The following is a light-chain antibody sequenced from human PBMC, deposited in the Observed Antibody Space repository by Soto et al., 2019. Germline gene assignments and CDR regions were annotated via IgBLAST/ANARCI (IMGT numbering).Light chain of an antibody. CDR2: GAS. J-gene: IGKJ1*01. Sequence: EIVMTQSPATLSVSPGERATLSCTASQSVSSNLAWYQQKPGQAPRLLIYGASTRATGIPAKFSGGGSGTEFTLTISSLQSEDFAIYYCQQYKNGWTFGQGTKVEFK. CDR3: QQYKNGWT. V-gene: IGKV3-15*01. CDR1: QSVSSN.